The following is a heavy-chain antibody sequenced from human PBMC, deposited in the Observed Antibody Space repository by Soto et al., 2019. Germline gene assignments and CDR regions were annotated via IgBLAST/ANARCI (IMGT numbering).Heavy chain of an antibody. Sequence: SLRLSCAASGFTFSSYEMNWFRQAQGKGLEWVSYISSSGSTKYFADSVKGRFTISRDNAKNSLYLQMDSLRAEDTAVYYCARGYGGNSRYYFDYWGQGTLVTVSS. CDR1: GFTFSSYE. J-gene: IGHJ4*02. V-gene: IGHV3-48*03. D-gene: IGHD2-21*02. CDR2: ISSSGSTK. CDR3: ARGYGGNSRYYFDY.